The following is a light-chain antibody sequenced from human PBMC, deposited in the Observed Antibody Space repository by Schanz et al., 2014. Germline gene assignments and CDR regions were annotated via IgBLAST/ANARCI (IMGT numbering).Light chain of an antibody. J-gene: IGKJ4*01. Sequence: EIVLTQSPATLSLSPGERATLSCRASQSVASNFLAWYQQKPGQAPRLLIYGASSRATGIPDRFSGSGSGTDFTLTISSLQAEDVAVYYCQHYYRNPLTFGGGTKVE. CDR1: QSVASNF. CDR2: GAS. V-gene: IGKV3-20*01. CDR3: QHYYRNPLT.